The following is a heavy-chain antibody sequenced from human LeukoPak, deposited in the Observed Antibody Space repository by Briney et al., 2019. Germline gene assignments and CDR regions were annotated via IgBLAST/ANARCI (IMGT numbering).Heavy chain of an antibody. J-gene: IGHJ4*02. Sequence: GGSLRLSCAASGFTFSSYAMSWVRQAPGKGLEWVSAINGRGGSTYYADSAKGRFTISRDNSKNTLYLQMNSLRAEDTALYYCAQHHNYYDSSHDYWGQGTLVTVSS. D-gene: IGHD3-22*01. CDR2: INGRGGST. CDR3: AQHHNYYDSSHDY. CDR1: GFTFSSYA. V-gene: IGHV3-23*01.